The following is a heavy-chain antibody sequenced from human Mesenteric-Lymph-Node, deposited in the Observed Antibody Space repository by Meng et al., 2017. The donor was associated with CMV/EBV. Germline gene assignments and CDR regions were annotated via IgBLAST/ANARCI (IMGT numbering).Heavy chain of an antibody. D-gene: IGHD6-13*01. J-gene: IGHJ4*02. V-gene: IGHV2-5*02. CDR1: GFSLSTSGVG. Sequence: QITLKESGPTLVKPTQTLMMTCTFAGFSLSTSGVGVGWIRQPPGKALEWLALIYWDDDKRYSPSLKSRLTITKDTSKNQVVLTMTNMDPVDTATYYCAHSSGIAAAGPFYFDYWGQGTLVTDSS. CDR3: AHSSGIAAAGPFYFDY. CDR2: IYWDDDK.